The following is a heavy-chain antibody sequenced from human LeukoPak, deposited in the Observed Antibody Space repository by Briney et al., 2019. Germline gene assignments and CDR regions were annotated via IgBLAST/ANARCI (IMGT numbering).Heavy chain of an antibody. Sequence: SVTVSCKASGYTFTSYGISWVRQAPGQGLEWMGWISAYNGTTNYAQKLQGRDTMTTDTSTSTAYMEVRSVRSDDTAVYYCARGPRCCSSTSCYSAEGDYWGQGTLV. J-gene: IGHJ4*02. V-gene: IGHV1-18*01. CDR3: ARGPRCCSSTSCYSAEGDY. D-gene: IGHD2-2*01. CDR2: ISAYNGTT. CDR1: GYTFTSYG.